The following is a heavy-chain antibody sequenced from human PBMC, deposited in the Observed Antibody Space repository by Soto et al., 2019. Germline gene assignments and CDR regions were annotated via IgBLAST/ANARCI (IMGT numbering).Heavy chain of an antibody. CDR1: GYTFISYA. J-gene: IGHJ3*02. D-gene: IGHD2-2*01. CDR2: INAGNGNT. V-gene: IGHV1-3*01. Sequence: AAVKDSCKASGYTFISYAMHWVRQAPGQRLEWMGWINAGNGNTKYSQKFQGRVTITRDTSASTAYMELSSLRSEDTAVYYCATAIADDAFDIWGRGTMVTVSS. CDR3: ATAIADDAFDI.